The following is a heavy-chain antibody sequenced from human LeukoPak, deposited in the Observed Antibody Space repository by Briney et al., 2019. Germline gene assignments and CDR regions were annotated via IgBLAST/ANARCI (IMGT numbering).Heavy chain of an antibody. J-gene: IGHJ4*02. Sequence: SETLSLTCAVYGGSFSGYYWSWIRQPPGKGLEWIGEINHSGSTNYNPSLESRVTISVDTSKNQFSLKLSSVTAADTAVYYCARARITMVRGAPPDYWGQGTLVTVSS. CDR3: ARARITMVRGAPPDY. D-gene: IGHD3-10*01. CDR1: GGSFSGYY. CDR2: INHSGST. V-gene: IGHV4-34*01.